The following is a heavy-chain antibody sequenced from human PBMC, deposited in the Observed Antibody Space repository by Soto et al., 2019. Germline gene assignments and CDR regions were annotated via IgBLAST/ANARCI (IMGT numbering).Heavy chain of an antibody. CDR2: IYSGGST. Sequence: GGSLRLSCAASGFTVSSNYMSWVRQAPGKGLEWVSVIYSGGSTYYADSVKGRFTISRHKSKNTLYLQMNSLRAEDTAVYYCARAYGSGSYFGSWGQGTLVTVSS. V-gene: IGHV3-53*04. J-gene: IGHJ4*02. CDR1: GFTVSSNY. D-gene: IGHD3-10*01. CDR3: ARAYGSGSYFGS.